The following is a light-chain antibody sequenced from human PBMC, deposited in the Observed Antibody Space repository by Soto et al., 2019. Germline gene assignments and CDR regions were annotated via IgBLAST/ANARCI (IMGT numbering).Light chain of an antibody. CDR3: MQRIEFPLT. J-gene: IGKJ4*01. V-gene: IGKV2-40*01. CDR1: QRLLVSADGNTY. CDR2: ALS. Sequence: DIVLTQTQISLRVALGEPASVSCTSSQRLLVSADGNTYLDGYVQKPLLSRQLLIYALSYRASGVPDRFSGSGSGTDFTLKISRVEAVDVGVYYCMQRIEFPLTVGGGTKVDIK.